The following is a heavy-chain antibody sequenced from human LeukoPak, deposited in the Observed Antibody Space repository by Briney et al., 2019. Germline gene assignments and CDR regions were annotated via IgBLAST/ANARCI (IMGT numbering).Heavy chain of an antibody. CDR3: ARARVITHDFDY. CDR2: ISGNGGST. D-gene: IGHD4-17*01. V-gene: IGHV3-64*01. J-gene: IGHJ4*02. CDR1: GFTFSSYS. Sequence: GGSLRLSCAASGFTFSSYSMHWVRQAPGKGLEYVSAISGNGGSTYYANSVKGRFTISRDKSKNTLYLQMGSLRAEDMAVYYCARARVITHDFDYWGQGTLVTVSS.